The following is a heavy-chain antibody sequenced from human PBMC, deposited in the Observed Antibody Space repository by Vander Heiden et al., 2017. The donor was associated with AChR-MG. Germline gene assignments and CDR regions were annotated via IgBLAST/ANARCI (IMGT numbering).Heavy chain of an antibody. V-gene: IGHV1-69*01. CDR2: IFPIFGQA. CDR1: GGTFSSYA. J-gene: IGHJ6*02. Sequence: QVQLVQSGAEVKKPGSSVKVCCKASGGTFSSYAIRWVRQAPEQGLEWMGGIFPIFGQATDAQNVQGSVTITADESTSTAYMELSSLRSEDTAVYYCARRSYYTPDYYYYGMDVWGQGTTVTVSS. D-gene: IGHD3-10*01. CDR3: ARRSYYTPDYYYYGMDV.